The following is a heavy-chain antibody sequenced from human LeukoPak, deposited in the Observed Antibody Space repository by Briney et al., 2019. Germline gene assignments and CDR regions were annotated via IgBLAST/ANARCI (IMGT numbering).Heavy chain of an antibody. CDR3: AKMSARQWLD. CDR1: GFTFSSHL. CDR2: ISSDGTYT. J-gene: IGHJ4*02. Sequence: GGSLRLSCAASGFTFSSHLMHWVRQAPGKGLVWVSRISSDGTYTNYADSVKGRFTISRDNSKNTLYLQMNSLRAEDTAVYYCAKMSARQWLDWGQGTLVTVSS. V-gene: IGHV3-74*01. D-gene: IGHD6-19*01.